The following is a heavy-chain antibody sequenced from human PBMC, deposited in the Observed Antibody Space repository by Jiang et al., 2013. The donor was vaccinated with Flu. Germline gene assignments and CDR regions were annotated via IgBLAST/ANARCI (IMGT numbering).Heavy chain of an antibody. CDR2: IYYSGST. J-gene: IGHJ4*02. D-gene: IGHD2-21*02. V-gene: IGHV4-39*01. CDR3: ARQGYCGGDCSSPLDY. Sequence: ETLSLTCTVSGGSISSSSYYWGWIRQPPGKGLEWIGSIYYSGSTYYNPSLKSRVTISVDTSKNQFSLKLSSVTAADTAVYYCARQGYCGGDCSSPLDYWGQGTLVTVSS. CDR1: GGSISSSSYY.